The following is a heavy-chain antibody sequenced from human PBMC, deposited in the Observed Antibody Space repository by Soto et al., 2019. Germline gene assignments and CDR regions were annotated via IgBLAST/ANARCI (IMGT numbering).Heavy chain of an antibody. J-gene: IGHJ5*02. Sequence: SETLSLTCTVSGGSISSSSYYWGWIRQPPGKGLEWIGSIYYSGSTYYNPSLKSRVTISVDTSKNQFSLKLSSVTAADTAVYYCARGTNWFDPWGQGTLVTVSS. CDR1: GGSISSSSYY. CDR3: ARGTNWFDP. V-gene: IGHV4-39*01. CDR2: IYYSGST.